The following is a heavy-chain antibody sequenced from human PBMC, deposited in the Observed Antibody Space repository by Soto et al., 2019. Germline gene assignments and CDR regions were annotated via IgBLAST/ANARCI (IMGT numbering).Heavy chain of an antibody. D-gene: IGHD3-22*01. CDR3: ARVLYYYDSSGYWVY. J-gene: IGHJ4*02. Sequence: EVQLVESGGGLVQPGGSLRLSCAASGFTFSSYSMNWVRQAPGKGLEWVSYISSSSSTIYYADSVKGRFTISRDNAKNSLYLQMNSLRDEYTAVYYCARVLYYYDSSGYWVYWGQGTLVTVSS. CDR2: ISSSSSTI. V-gene: IGHV3-48*02. CDR1: GFTFSSYS.